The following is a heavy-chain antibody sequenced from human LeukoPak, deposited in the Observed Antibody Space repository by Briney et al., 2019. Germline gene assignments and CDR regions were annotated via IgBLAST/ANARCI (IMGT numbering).Heavy chain of an antibody. CDR3: AREGGSGSYGAFDI. Sequence: PGGSLRLSCAASGFTFDDYAMHWVRQAPGKGLEWVSGISWNSGSIGYADSVKGRFTISRDNAKNSLYLQMNSLRAEDTAVYYCAREGGSGSYGAFDIWGQGTMVTVSS. J-gene: IGHJ3*02. V-gene: IGHV3-9*01. CDR1: GFTFDDYA. CDR2: ISWNSGSI. D-gene: IGHD1-26*01.